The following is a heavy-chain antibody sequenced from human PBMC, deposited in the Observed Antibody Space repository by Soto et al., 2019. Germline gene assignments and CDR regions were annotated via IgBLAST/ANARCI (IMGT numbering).Heavy chain of an antibody. V-gene: IGHV1-69*13. CDR2: IIPIFGTA. J-gene: IGHJ6*02. CDR3: ARDPDVVIIKPNYYYGMDV. CDR1: GGTFSSYA. D-gene: IGHD3-3*01. Sequence: ASVKVSCKASGGTFSSYAISWVRQAPGQGLEWMGGIIPIFGTANYAQKFQGRVTITADESTSTAYMELSSLRSEDTAVYYCARDPDVVIIKPNYYYGMDVWGQGTTVTVSS.